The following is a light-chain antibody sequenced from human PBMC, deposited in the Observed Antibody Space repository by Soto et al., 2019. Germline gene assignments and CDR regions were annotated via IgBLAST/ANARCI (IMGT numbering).Light chain of an antibody. J-gene: IGKJ4*02. Sequence: DIQMTQSPSSLSASVGDSVTITCRASQSINIYLSWYQQKPGKAPKLLINVASTLQGGVPSRFSGSGSGTEFTLVISSLQPEDSATYYCQQSFSTPQTFGGGTKVDIK. V-gene: IGKV1-39*01. CDR3: QQSFSTPQT. CDR2: VAS. CDR1: QSINIY.